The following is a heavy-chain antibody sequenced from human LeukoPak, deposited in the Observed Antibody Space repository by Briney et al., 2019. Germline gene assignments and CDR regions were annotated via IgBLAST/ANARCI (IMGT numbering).Heavy chain of an antibody. V-gene: IGHV3-23*01. CDR1: GFTFSSYE. CDR2: ISGSGDRT. J-gene: IGHJ6*03. D-gene: IGHD3-22*01. CDR3: AKATGYYDSSGYYPPYYYYMDV. Sequence: PGGSLRLSCAASGFTFSSYEMNWVRQAPGKGLEWVSTISGSGDRTYYADSVKGRFTISRDNSKNTLFLQMNSLRAEDTAVYYCAKATGYYDSSGYYPPYYYYMDVWGKGTTVTVSS.